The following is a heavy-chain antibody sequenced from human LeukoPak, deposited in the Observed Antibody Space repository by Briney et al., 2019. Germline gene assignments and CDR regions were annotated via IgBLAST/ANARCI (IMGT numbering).Heavy chain of an antibody. CDR2: ISASNGNT. Sequence: ASVKVSCKTSGYTFTNYGISWVRQAPGQGLEWMGWISASNGNTDYAQKLQGRVTMTGDTSISTAYMELNRLRSDDTAVYYCARVVAGVGAAFDYWGQGTLVTVSS. CDR1: GYTFTNYG. V-gene: IGHV1-18*01. J-gene: IGHJ4*02. CDR3: ARVVAGVGAAFDY. D-gene: IGHD6-13*01.